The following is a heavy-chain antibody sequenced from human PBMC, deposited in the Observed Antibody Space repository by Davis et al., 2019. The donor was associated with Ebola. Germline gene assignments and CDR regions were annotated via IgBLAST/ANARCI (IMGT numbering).Heavy chain of an antibody. CDR3: AKEAKVGATTNHFDY. D-gene: IGHD1-26*01. CDR1: GFPFSNYA. V-gene: IGHV3-30-3*01. Sequence: PGGSLRLSCAASGFPFSNYAMHWVRQAPGRGLEWVGLVSSDGSYQYYADSVKGRFIISRDNSNNTLYLQMNSLRAEDTAVYHCAKEAKVGATTNHFDYWGQGTLVTVSS. CDR2: VSSDGSYQ. J-gene: IGHJ4*02.